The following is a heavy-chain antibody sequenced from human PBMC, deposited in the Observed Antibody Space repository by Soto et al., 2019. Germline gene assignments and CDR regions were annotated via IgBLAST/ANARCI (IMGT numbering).Heavy chain of an antibody. V-gene: IGHV3-48*01. J-gene: IGHJ3*02. D-gene: IGHD3-16*01. CDR3: ARKGGARDAFDI. CDR2: ISSSSSTI. CDR1: GFTFSSYK. Sequence: GGSLRLSCAASGFTFSSYKMNWVRQAPGKGLEWVSHISSSSSTIYYADSVKGRFTISRDNAKNSLYLQMNSLRAEDTAVYYCARKGGARDAFDIWGQGTMVTVSS.